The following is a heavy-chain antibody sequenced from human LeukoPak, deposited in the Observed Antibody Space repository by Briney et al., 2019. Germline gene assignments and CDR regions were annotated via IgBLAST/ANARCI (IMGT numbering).Heavy chain of an antibody. CDR3: ARDSDCGGDCSPLHY. Sequence: GSSVKVSRKASGGTFSSYAISWMRKAPGQGLEWMGRIIPILGIANYAQKFQGRVTITADKSTSTVYMELSSLRSEDTAVYYCARDSDCGGDCSPLHYWGQGTLVTVSS. D-gene: IGHD2-21*02. J-gene: IGHJ4*02. CDR1: GGTFSSYA. CDR2: IIPILGIA. V-gene: IGHV1-69*04.